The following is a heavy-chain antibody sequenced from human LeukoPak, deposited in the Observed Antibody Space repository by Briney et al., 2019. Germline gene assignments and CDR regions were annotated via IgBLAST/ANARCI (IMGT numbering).Heavy chain of an antibody. CDR3: ARSSYYDFWSGYYDY. V-gene: IGHV4-30-4*08. J-gene: IGHJ4*02. CDR2: IYYSGST. CDR1: GGSISSGDYY. Sequence: SETLSLICTVSGGSISSGDYYWSWIRQPPGKGLEWIGYIYYSGSTYYNPSLKSRVTISVDTSKNQFSLKLSSVTAADTAVYYCARSSYYDFWSGYYDYWGQGTLVTVSS. D-gene: IGHD3-3*01.